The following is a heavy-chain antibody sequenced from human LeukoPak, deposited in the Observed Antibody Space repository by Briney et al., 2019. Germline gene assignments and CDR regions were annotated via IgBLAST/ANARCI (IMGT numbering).Heavy chain of an antibody. J-gene: IGHJ4*02. D-gene: IGHD6-13*01. V-gene: IGHV3-33*01. Sequence: GGSLRLSCAASGFTFSSYGMHWVRQVPGKGLEWVAVIWYDGSNKYYADSVKGRFTISRDNSKNTLYLQMNSLRAEDTAVYYCARDPAAAGTSGFDYWGQGTLVTVSS. CDR1: GFTFSSYG. CDR3: ARDPAAAGTSGFDY. CDR2: IWYDGSNK.